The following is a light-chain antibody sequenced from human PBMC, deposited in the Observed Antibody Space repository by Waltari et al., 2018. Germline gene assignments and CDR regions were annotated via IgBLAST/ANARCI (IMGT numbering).Light chain of an antibody. CDR3: QQLHTYPIT. V-gene: IGKV1-9*01. J-gene: IGKJ5*01. CDR1: QGINSY. Sequence: DIQLTQSPSFLSASVGDRVTITCRASQGINSYLAWYQQNPGKAPKLLIYAAYTLQSGVPSRFSGSESGTEFTLTISSLQPEDFATYYCQQLHTYPITFGQGTLLAIK. CDR2: AAY.